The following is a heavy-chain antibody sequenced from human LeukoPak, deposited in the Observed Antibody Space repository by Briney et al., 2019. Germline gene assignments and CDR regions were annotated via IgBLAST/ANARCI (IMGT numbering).Heavy chain of an antibody. Sequence: ASVKVSCKASGYTFTSYAMNWVRQAPGQGLEWMGWINTNAGNPTYAQGFTGRFVFSLDTSVSTAYLQISSLKAEDTAVYYCASSVVRPTFDYWGQGTLVTVSS. CDR3: ASSVVRPTFDY. CDR2: INTNAGNP. CDR1: GYTFTSYA. V-gene: IGHV7-4-1*02. J-gene: IGHJ4*02. D-gene: IGHD4-23*01.